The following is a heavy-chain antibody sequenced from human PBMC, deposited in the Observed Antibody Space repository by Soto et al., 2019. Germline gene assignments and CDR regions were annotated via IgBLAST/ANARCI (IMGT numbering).Heavy chain of an antibody. CDR3: ARLPSGDFIDL. J-gene: IGHJ5*02. CDR2: FNYSGST. Sequence: SETLSLTCTVSGGTISSGDYYWSWIRQHPGKGLEWIGHFNYSGSTYYNPSLKSRVTISADTSKNQFSLKLSSVTAADTAVYYCARLPSGDFIDLWGQGTLVTVSS. D-gene: IGHD2-21*02. V-gene: IGHV4-31*03. CDR1: GGTISSGDYY.